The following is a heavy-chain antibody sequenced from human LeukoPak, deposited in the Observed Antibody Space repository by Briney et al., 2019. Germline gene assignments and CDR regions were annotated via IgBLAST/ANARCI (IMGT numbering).Heavy chain of an antibody. CDR1: GFTFSSYP. V-gene: IGHV3-30*04. J-gene: IGHJ4*02. Sequence: GRSPRLSCAASGFTFSSYPMHWVRQAPGKGLEWVAVISYDGSNKYYADSVKGRFTISRDNSKNTLYLQMNSLRAEDTAVYYCARESVAFSSGWYAGDYWGQGTLVTVSS. D-gene: IGHD6-19*01. CDR2: ISYDGSNK. CDR3: ARESVAFSSGWYAGDY.